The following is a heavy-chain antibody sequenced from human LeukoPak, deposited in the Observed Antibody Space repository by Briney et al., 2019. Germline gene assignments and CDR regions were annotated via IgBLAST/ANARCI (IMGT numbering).Heavy chain of an antibody. CDR2: INPNSGGT. J-gene: IGHJ5*02. Sequence: ASVKVSCKASGYTFTGYYMHWVRQAPGQGLEWMGWINPNSGGTNYAQKFQGRVTMTRDTSTSTAYMELSRLRSDDTAVYYCARADSSGWYNWFDPWGQGTLVTVSS. V-gene: IGHV1-2*02. D-gene: IGHD6-19*01. CDR3: ARADSSGWYNWFDP. CDR1: GYTFTGYY.